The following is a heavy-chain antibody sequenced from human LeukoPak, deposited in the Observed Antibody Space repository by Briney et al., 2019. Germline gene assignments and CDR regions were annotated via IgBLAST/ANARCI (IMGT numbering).Heavy chain of an antibody. V-gene: IGHV1-18*01. CDR1: GYTFTRYG. J-gene: IGHJ3*02. D-gene: IGHD6-6*01. CDR2: ISVYNGNT. CDR3: ATDRGIAARRGAFDI. Sequence: GASVKVSCKASGYTFTRYGISWVRQAPGQGLEWMGWISVYNGNTNYAQKLQGRVTMTTDTSTSTAYMELSSLRSEDTAVYYCATDRGIAARRGAFDIWGQGTMVTVSS.